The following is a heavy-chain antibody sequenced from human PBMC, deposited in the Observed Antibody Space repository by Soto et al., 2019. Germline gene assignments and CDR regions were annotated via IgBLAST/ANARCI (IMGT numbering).Heavy chain of an antibody. J-gene: IGHJ4*02. CDR3: AKLKNLRYSYGYGDY. Sequence: GGSLRLSCAASGFTFSSYAMSWVRQAPGKGLEWVSAISGSGGSTYYADSVKGRFTISRDNSKNTLYLQMNSLRAEDTAVYYCAKLKNLRYSYGYGDYWGQGTLVTVSS. CDR1: GFTFSSYA. V-gene: IGHV3-23*01. CDR2: ISGSGGST. D-gene: IGHD5-18*01.